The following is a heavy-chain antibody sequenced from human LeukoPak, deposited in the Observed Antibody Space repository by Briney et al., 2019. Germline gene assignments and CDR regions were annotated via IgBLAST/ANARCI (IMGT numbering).Heavy chain of an antibody. CDR1: GFTFSSYS. J-gene: IGHJ4*02. Sequence: GGSLRLSCAASGFTFSSYSMNWVRQAPGKGLEWVSSISSSSSYIYYADSVKGRFTISRDNAKNSLYLQMNSLRAEDTAVYYCARGSRGYGYGYTSPHDYWGQGTLVTVSS. D-gene: IGHD5-18*01. CDR3: ARGSRGYGYGYTSPHDY. V-gene: IGHV3-21*01. CDR2: ISSSSSYI.